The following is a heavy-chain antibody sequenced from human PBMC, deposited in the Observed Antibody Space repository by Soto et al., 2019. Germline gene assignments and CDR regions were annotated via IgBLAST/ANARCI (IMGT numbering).Heavy chain of an antibody. CDR3: ANDLIAAAVYYQDVLAV. CDR1: GFTFSRYG. D-gene: IGHD6-13*01. V-gene: IGHV3-30*18. CDR2: ISYDGSNK. J-gene: IGHJ3*01. Sequence: GGSLRLSCAASGFTFSRYGMHWVRQAPGKGLEWVAVISYDGSNKYYADSVKGRFTISRDNSKNTLYLQMNSLRADDTAVYYCANDLIAAAVYYQDVLAVCAQGTTVLVSS.